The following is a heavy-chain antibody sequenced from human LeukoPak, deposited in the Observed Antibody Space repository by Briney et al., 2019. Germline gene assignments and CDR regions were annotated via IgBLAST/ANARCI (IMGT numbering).Heavy chain of an antibody. Sequence: SETLSLTCTVSGYSISSGYYWGWIRQPPGKGLEWIGSIYHSGSTYYNPSLKSRVTISVDRSKNQFSLKLRSVTAADTAVYYCARFGDYVAFDIWGQGTMVTVSS. CDR2: IYHSGST. CDR1: GYSISSGYY. D-gene: IGHD4-17*01. J-gene: IGHJ3*02. V-gene: IGHV4-38-2*02. CDR3: ARFGDYVAFDI.